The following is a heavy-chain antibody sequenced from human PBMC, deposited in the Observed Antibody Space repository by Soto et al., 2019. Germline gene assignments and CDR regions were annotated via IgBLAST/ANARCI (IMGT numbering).Heavy chain of an antibody. CDR3: ARGASSSGFWHYYGMDV. Sequence: SETLSLTCAVYGGSFSGYYWSWIRQPPGKGLEWIGEINHSGSTNYNPSLKSRVTISVDTSKNQFPLKLSSVTAADTAVYYCARGASSSGFWHYYGMDVWGQGTTVTVSS. D-gene: IGHD6-6*01. J-gene: IGHJ6*02. V-gene: IGHV4-34*01. CDR1: GGSFSGYY. CDR2: INHSGST.